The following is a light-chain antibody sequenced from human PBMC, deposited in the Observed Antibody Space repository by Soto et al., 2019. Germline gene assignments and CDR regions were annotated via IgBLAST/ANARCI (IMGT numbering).Light chain of an antibody. J-gene: IGKJ2*01. CDR2: VAS. CDR3: QQDGRSPLYT. V-gene: IGKV3-20*01. CDR1: QSVSSSY. Sequence: EIVLTQSPGTLSLSPGERATLSCRASQSVSSSYLAWYQKKPGQAPRLLIYVASSRATGIPDRFSGSGSGTDFTLTISRLEPEDFAVYYCQQDGRSPLYTFGQGTKLEIK.